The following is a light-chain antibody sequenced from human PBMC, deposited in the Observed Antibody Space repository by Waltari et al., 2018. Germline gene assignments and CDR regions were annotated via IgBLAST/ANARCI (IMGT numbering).Light chain of an antibody. CDR2: DAS. J-gene: IGKJ2*01. CDR3: QQYGGSPYT. V-gene: IGKV3-20*01. Sequence: EIVLTPSPCTLSLSPWESATLPCRASQSVTSSSVVWFQQKRGRAPRLIIYDASTRATGIPDRFSGSGSGTDFILTISRLEPEDFAVYYCQQYGGSPYTVGQGTKLEI. CDR1: QSVTSSS.